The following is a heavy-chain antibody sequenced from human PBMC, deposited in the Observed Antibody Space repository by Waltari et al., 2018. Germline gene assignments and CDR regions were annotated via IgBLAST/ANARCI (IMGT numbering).Heavy chain of an antibody. D-gene: IGHD7-27*01. CDR1: GYTFTGYY. CDR2: INPNSGGT. CDR3: ANWGLSDLGTPDAFDI. Sequence: QVQLVQSGAEVKKPGASVTVSCKASGYTFTGYYMHWVRQAPGQGLEWMGWINPNSGGTNYAQKFQGRVTMTRDTSISTAYMELSRLRSDDTAVYYCANWGLSDLGTPDAFDIWGQGTMVTVSS. V-gene: IGHV1-2*02. J-gene: IGHJ3*02.